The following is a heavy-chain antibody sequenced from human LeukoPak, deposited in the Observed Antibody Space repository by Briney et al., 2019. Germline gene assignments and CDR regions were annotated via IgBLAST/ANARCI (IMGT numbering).Heavy chain of an antibody. J-gene: IGHJ4*02. CDR2: IYYSGST. D-gene: IGHD6-13*01. V-gene: IGHV4-59*01. CDR1: GGTISSYY. Sequence: SETLSLTCTVSGGTISSYYWSWIRQPPGKGLEWIGYIYYSGSTNYNPSLKSRVTISVDTSKNQFSLKLSSVTAADTAVYYCARVQAAAGYFDYWGQGTLVTVSS. CDR3: ARVQAAAGYFDY.